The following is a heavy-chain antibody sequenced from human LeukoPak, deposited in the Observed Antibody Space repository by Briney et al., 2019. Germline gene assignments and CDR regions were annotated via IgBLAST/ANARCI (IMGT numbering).Heavy chain of an antibody. D-gene: IGHD5-18*01. Sequence: SVKVSCKASGGTFSSYAISWVRQAPAQGLEWMGRIIPIFGTANYAQKFQGRVTITTDKSTSTAYMELSSLRSEDTAVYYCARMGHGYSVDDAFDIWGQGTMVTVSS. CDR1: GGTFSSYA. CDR2: IIPIFGTA. V-gene: IGHV1-69*05. CDR3: ARMGHGYSVDDAFDI. J-gene: IGHJ3*02.